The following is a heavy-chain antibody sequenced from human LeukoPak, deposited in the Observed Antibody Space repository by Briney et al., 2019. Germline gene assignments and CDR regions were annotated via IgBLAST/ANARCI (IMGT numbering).Heavy chain of an antibody. D-gene: IGHD2-15*01. CDR3: ARERWHCRVNCYSVYYYALDV. Sequence: GGSLRLSCAASGFTFSTYAMHWVRQAPGKGLEWVAVTSYDGSNKYYADSVKGRFTISRDNSKNTLYLQMNSLRAEDTAVYYCARERWHCRVNCYSVYYYALDVWGQGTTVTVSS. J-gene: IGHJ6*02. CDR1: GFTFSTYA. CDR2: TSYDGSNK. V-gene: IGHV3-30-3*01.